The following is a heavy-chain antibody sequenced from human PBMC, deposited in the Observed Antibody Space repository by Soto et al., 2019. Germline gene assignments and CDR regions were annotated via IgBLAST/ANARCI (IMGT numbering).Heavy chain of an antibody. CDR3: ARGSGDSSGYYYVPTPYYYYGMDV. Sequence: ETLSITCTVSGCSISSYYWSWIRQPPGKGLEWIGYIYYSGSTNYNPSLKSRVTISVDTSKNQFSLKLSSVTAADTAVYYCARGSGDSSGYYYVPTPYYYYGMDVWGQGTTVTVSS. D-gene: IGHD3-22*01. CDR2: IYYSGST. CDR1: GCSISSYY. J-gene: IGHJ6*02. V-gene: IGHV4-59*01.